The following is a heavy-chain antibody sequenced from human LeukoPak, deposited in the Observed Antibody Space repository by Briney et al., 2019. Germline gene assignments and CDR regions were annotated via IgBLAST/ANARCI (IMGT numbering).Heavy chain of an antibody. V-gene: IGHV4-39*01. CDR2: IYYSGST. CDR3: ARHEENGYGPHYYYYYMDV. Sequence: SETLSLTCTVSGGSISSSSYYWGWIRQPPGKGLEWIGSIYYSGSTYYNPSLKSRVTISVDTSKNQFSLKLSSVTAADTAVYYCARHEENGYGPHYYYYYMDVWGKGTTVTVSS. J-gene: IGHJ6*03. D-gene: IGHD5-18*01. CDR1: GGSISSSSYY.